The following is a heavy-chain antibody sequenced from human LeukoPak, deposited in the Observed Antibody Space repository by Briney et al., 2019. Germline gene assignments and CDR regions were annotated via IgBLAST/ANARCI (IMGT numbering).Heavy chain of an antibody. CDR3: ALRKSGDPYGMDV. Sequence: PSGTLSLTCAVSGGSISSSNWWSWVRQPPGKGLEWIGEIYHSGSTNYNPSLKSRVTISVDKSKNQFSLKLSSVTAADTAVYYCALRKSGDPYGMDVWGKGTTVTVSS. D-gene: IGHD3-10*01. CDR1: GGSISSSNW. CDR2: IYHSGST. V-gene: IGHV4-4*02. J-gene: IGHJ6*04.